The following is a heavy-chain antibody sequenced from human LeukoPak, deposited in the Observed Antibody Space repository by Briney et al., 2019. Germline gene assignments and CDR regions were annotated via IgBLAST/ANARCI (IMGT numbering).Heavy chain of an antibody. D-gene: IGHD3-22*01. Sequence: GASVKVSCXASGYTFTGYYMHWVRQAPGQGLEWMGRINPNSGGTDYAQKFQGRVTMTRDTSISTAYMELSRLRSDDTAVYYCARGRGVYYYDSSGSVYNDYWGQGTLVTVSS. CDR3: ARGRGVYYYDSSGSVYNDY. V-gene: IGHV1-2*06. CDR2: INPNSGGT. J-gene: IGHJ4*02. CDR1: GYTFTGYY.